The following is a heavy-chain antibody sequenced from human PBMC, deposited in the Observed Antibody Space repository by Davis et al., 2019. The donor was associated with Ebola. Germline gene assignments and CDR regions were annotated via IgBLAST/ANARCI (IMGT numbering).Heavy chain of an antibody. CDR3: ARAIVVPNWFDP. Sequence: ASVKVSCKASGFTLTNYAIHWVRQASGQRLEWMGWINAGNGNTKYSQKFQGRVTITRDTSASTAYMELRSLRSDDTAVYYCARAIVVPNWFDPWGQGTLVTVSS. CDR1: GFTLTNYA. J-gene: IGHJ5*02. V-gene: IGHV1-3*01. D-gene: IGHD1-26*01. CDR2: INAGNGNT.